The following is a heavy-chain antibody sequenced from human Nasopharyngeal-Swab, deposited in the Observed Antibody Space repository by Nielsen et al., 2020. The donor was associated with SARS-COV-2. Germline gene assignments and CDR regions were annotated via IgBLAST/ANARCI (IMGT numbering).Heavy chain of an antibody. D-gene: IGHD3-3*02. Sequence: SGPTLVKPTQTITLTCTFSGFSLTSNGESVGWIRQPPGKALEWLAVIYWDDDKRYSPSLRSRLTITKDTSKNQVVLKVTDMAPVDTATYFCARWDIFGDERFDFWGQGTLVAVSS. V-gene: IGHV2-5*02. J-gene: IGHJ4*02. CDR1: GFSLTSNGES. CDR2: IYWDDDK. CDR3: ARWDIFGDERFDF.